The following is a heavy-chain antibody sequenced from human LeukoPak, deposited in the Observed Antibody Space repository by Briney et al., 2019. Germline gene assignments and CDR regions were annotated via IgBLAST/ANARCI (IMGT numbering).Heavy chain of an antibody. CDR1: GGSIRSYY. CDR2: IYDSGST. Sequence: SETLSLTCTVSGGSIRSYYWSWIRQPPGKGLEWVGYIYDSGSTSYNPSLKSRVTISVDTSKNQFSLKLTSVTAADTAVYYCARDGRGPTRESLDYWGQGTLVTVSS. CDR3: ARDGRGPTRESLDY. J-gene: IGHJ4*02. V-gene: IGHV4-59*12. D-gene: IGHD3-10*01.